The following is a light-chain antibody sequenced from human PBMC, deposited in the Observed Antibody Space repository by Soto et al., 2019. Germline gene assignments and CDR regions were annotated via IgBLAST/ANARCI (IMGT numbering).Light chain of an antibody. CDR2: AAS. Sequence: TNLTQSPSARSRTVCDSVTITSRASQSISSYLNWYQQKPGKAPKLLIYAASSLQSGVPSRFSGSGSGTDFTLTISSLQPEDFATYYCQQSNNCPLTFGRGTKVDNK. CDR1: QSISSY. V-gene: IGKV1-39*01. J-gene: IGKJ4*01. CDR3: QQSNNCPLT.